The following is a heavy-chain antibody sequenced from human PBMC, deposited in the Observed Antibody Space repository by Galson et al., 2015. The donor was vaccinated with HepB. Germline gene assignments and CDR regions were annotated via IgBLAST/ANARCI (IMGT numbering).Heavy chain of an antibody. CDR1: GFTFSSYA. J-gene: IGHJ3*02. CDR3: AKVKDIVVVVAPDAFDI. CDR2: ISGSGGST. V-gene: IGHV3-23*01. D-gene: IGHD2-15*01. Sequence: SLRLSCAASGFTFSSYAMSWVRQAPGKGLEWVSAISGSGGSTYYADSVKGRFTISRDNSKNTLYLQMNSLRAEDTAVYYCAKVKDIVVVVAPDAFDIWGQGTMVTVSS.